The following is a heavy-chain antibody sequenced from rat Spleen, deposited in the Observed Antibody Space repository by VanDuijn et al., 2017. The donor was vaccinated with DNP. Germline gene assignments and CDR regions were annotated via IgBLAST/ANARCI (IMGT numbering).Heavy chain of an antibody. CDR3: TTDGDH. CDR2: INYDGGTT. V-gene: IGHV5-20*01. CDR1: GFTFSNYG. Sequence: EVQLVESGGGLVQPGRSLKLSCAASGFTFSNYGMAWVRQAPTKGLEWVASINYDGGTTYYRDSVTGRFTISRDNAKTSLYLQMDSLRSEDTATYFCTTDGDHWGQGVMVTVSS. J-gene: IGHJ2*01.